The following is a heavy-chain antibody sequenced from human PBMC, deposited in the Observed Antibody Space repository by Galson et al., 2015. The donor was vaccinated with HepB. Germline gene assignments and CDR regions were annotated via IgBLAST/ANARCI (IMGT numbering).Heavy chain of an antibody. CDR2: INSGGSST. CDR1: GFTFSSYW. V-gene: IGHV3-74*01. D-gene: IGHD4-17*01. CDR3: ARDTVTQTPGVDY. Sequence: SLRLSCAASGFTFSSYWMHWVRQAPGKGLVWVSRINSGGSSTSYADSVKGRFTISRDNAKNTLYLQMNSLRAEDTAVYYCARDTVTQTPGVDYWGQGTLVTVSS. J-gene: IGHJ4*02.